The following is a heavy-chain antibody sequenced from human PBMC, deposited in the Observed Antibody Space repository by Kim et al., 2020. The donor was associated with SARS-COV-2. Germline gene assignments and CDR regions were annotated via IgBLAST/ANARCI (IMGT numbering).Heavy chain of an antibody. Sequence: YYADSVKGRFTITRDNSKNTLYLQMNSLRAEDTAVYYCASSKVVVTQFDYWGQGTLVTVSS. CDR3: ASSKVVVTQFDY. D-gene: IGHD3-22*01. V-gene: IGHV3-30*01. J-gene: IGHJ4*02.